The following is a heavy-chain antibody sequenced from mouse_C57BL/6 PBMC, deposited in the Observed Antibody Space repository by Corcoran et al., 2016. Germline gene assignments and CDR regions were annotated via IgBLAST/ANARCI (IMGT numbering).Heavy chain of an antibody. CDR2: INPHSSTI. CDR1: GIDFSRYW. J-gene: IGHJ3*01. CDR3: ARQGYYGLFAY. Sequence: EVKLLQSGGGLVQPGGSLKLSCAASGIDFSRYWMSWVRRAPGKGLEWIGEINPHSSTINYAPSLKDKFIISRDNAKNTLYLQMSKVRSEDTALYYCARQGYYGLFAYWGQGTLVTVSA. V-gene: IGHV4-1*01. D-gene: IGHD1-1*01.